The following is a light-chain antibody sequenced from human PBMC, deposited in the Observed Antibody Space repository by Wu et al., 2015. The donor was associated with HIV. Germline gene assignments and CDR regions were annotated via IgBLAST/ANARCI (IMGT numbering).Light chain of an antibody. J-gene: IGKJ4*01. CDR1: QIVTGNF. CDR3: QRYGPSLF. V-gene: IGKV3-20*01. Sequence: IVLTQSPGTLSLSPGERASLSCRASQIVTGNFLAWYQQRPGQAPRLLIYGASTRATGIPDRFSGDGSGTDFTLTISSLEPEDFAMYYCQRYGPSLFFGGGTKVDIK. CDR2: GAS.